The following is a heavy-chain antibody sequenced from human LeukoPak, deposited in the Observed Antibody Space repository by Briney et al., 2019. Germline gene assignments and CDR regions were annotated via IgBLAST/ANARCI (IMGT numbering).Heavy chain of an antibody. CDR3: ARALREHYGDYVYYYGMDV. CDR2: INTNTGNP. CDR1: GYTFTSNS. D-gene: IGHD4-17*01. J-gene: IGHJ6*02. Sequence: ASVKVSCKTSGYTFTSNSMHWVRQAPGQRLEWVGWINTNTGNPTYAQGFTGRFVFSLDTSVSTAYLQISSLKAEDTAVYYCARALREHYGDYVYYYGMDVWGQGTTVTVSS. V-gene: IGHV7-4-1*02.